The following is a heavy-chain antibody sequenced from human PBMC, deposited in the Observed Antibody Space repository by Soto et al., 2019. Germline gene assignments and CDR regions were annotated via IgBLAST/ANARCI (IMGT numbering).Heavy chain of an antibody. CDR1: GYTFTGYY. CDR2: INPNSGGT. J-gene: IGHJ3*02. CDR3: AIEGVMITFGGVIVNAFDI. D-gene: IGHD3-16*02. Sequence: ASVKVSCKASGYTFTGYYMHWVRQAPGQGLEWMGWINPNSGGTNYAQKFQGRVTMTRDTSISTAYMELSRLRSDDTAVYYCAIEGVMITFGGVIVNAFDIWGQGKMVPVSS. V-gene: IGHV1-2*02.